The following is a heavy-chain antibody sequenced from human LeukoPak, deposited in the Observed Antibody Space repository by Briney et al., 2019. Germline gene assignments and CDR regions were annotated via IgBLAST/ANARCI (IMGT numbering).Heavy chain of an antibody. CDR1: GFTFTNSW. D-gene: IGHD1-26*01. J-gene: IGHJ4*02. V-gene: IGHV3-7*01. CDR2: IKQDGSTK. CDR3: ARDTDGSLDY. Sequence: PGGSLRLSCAAYGFTFTNSWMAWDRQAPGKGLEWVANIKQDGSTKHYADSLKGRFTISRDSPKNSLYLQMNSLRADDTAVYYCARDTDGSLDYWGQGILVTVAS.